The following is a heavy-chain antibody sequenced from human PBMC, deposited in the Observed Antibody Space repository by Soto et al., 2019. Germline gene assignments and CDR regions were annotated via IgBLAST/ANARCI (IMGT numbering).Heavy chain of an antibody. V-gene: IGHV3-9*01. J-gene: IGHJ4*02. CDR3: AKVSVSSGYYLDY. CDR2: ISWNSGSI. D-gene: IGHD3-22*01. Sequence: PGGSLRLSCAASGFTFDDYAMHWVRQAPGKGLEWVSGISWNSGSIGYADSVKGRFTISRDNAKNSLYLQMNSLRAEDTALYYCAKVSVSSGYYLDYWGQGTLVTVSS. CDR1: GFTFDDYA.